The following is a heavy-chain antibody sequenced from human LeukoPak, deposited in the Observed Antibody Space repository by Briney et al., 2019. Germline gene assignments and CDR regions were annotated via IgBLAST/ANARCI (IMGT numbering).Heavy chain of an antibody. CDR2: IYHSGTT. CDR3: ARTTAAGTYYFDY. D-gene: IGHD6-13*01. J-gene: IGHJ4*02. Sequence: SETLSLTCAVSGASVSSHYWSWIRQSPGKGLEWIGHIYHSGTTKYNPSFKSRVTISVDTPKSQFSLKLSSVTAADTAVYYCARTTAAGTYYFDYWGQGTLVTVSS. V-gene: IGHV4-59*02. CDR1: GASVSSHY.